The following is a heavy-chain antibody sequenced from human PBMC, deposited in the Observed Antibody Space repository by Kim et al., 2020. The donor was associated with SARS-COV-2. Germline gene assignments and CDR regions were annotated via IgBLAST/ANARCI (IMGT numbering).Heavy chain of an antibody. CDR1: GFTFSSYA. CDR2: IWYDGSNK. V-gene: IGHV3-33*06. J-gene: IGHJ4*02. Sequence: GGSLRLSCAASGFTFSSYAMHWVRQAPGKGLEWVAVIWYDGSNKYYADSVKGRFTISRDNSKNTLYLQMNSLRAEDTAVYYCAKGLGYSSGWTQYWGQGT. D-gene: IGHD6-19*01. CDR3: AKGLGYSSGWTQY.